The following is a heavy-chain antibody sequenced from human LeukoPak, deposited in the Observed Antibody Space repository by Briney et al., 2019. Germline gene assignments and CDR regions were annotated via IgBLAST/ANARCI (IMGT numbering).Heavy chain of an antibody. D-gene: IGHD3-10*01. Sequence: PSETLSLTCAVYGGYFSGYYWSWIRQPPGKGLEWIGEINRSGNTNYNPSLKSRVTISVDMSKNQFSLKLSSVTAADTAVYYCAIGDVGLLWSGEPKPFDYWGQGTLVTVSS. CDR1: GGYFSGYY. CDR3: AIGDVGLLWSGEPKPFDY. V-gene: IGHV4-34*01. J-gene: IGHJ4*02. CDR2: INRSGNT.